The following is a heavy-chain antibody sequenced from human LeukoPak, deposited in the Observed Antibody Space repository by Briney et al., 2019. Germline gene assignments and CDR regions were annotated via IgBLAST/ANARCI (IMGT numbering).Heavy chain of an antibody. CDR2: IYYTGST. CDR1: GCFITNYY. CDR3: ARDPLTFYFDY. Sequence: SETLSLTCTVSGCFITNYYWSWIRQPPGKGLELIGYIYYTGSTNYNPSLRSRVAMSVDTSKNQLSLKLNSVTAADTAVYYCARDPLTFYFDYWGQGILVTVSS. D-gene: IGHD3-9*01. J-gene: IGHJ4*02. V-gene: IGHV4-59*01.